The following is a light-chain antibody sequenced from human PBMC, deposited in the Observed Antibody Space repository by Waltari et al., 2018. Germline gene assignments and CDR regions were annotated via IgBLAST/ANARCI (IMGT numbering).Light chain of an antibody. V-gene: IGLV3-25*03. CDR1: ALPKQY. CDR3: QSGDNSGTNRVL. CDR2: KDR. J-gene: IGLJ2*01. Sequence: SYELTQPPSVSVSPGQTARITCSGDALPKQYVYWYQQKSGQAPILVMYKDRERPSGIPVRFSGSSSGRTVTLTISGVQAEDEADYHCQSGDNSGTNRVLFGGGTKLTVL.